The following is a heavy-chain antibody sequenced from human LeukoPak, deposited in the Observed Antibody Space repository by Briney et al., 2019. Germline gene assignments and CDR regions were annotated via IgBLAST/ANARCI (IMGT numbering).Heavy chain of an antibody. CDR1: GVSISRYY. CDR3: ARHGGSWTFDY. D-gene: IGHD6-13*01. J-gene: IGHJ4*02. CDR2: IYDSGRT. Sequence: SETLSLTCTVSGVSISRYYWSWIRQPPGKGVEWIGYIYDSGRTNSNPSLKTRVSISVDMSKNQFSLKLNSVTAADTALYYCARHGGSWTFDYWGQGALVTVSS. V-gene: IGHV4-59*08.